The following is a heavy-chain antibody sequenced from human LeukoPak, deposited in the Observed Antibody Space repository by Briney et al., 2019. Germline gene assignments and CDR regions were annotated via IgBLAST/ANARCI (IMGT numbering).Heavy chain of an antibody. CDR2: ISYDGSNK. J-gene: IGHJ4*02. CDR1: GFTFSSYA. Sequence: GGSLRLSCAASGFTFSSYAMHWARQAPGKGLEWVAVISYDGSNKYYADSVKGRFTISRDNSKNTLYLQMNSLRAEDTAVYYCARRRYSSDPYYFDYWGRGTLVTVSS. D-gene: IGHD6-19*01. CDR3: ARRRYSSDPYYFDY. V-gene: IGHV3-30-3*01.